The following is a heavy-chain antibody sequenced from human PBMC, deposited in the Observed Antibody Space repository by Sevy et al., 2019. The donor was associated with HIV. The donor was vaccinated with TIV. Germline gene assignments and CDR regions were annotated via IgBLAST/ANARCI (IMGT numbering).Heavy chain of an antibody. D-gene: IGHD3-3*01. CDR2: IKSETYSGTT. CDR3: ATDIGLQWELLGARFFDS. Sequence: GGSLRLSCAASGFTFTNAWMNWVRQVPGKGLEWVGRIKSETYSGTTDYAAPVKGRFTISRNDSDNTLYLQMISLKTVDTAVYYWATDIGLQWELLGARFFDSWGQGTLVTVSS. J-gene: IGHJ4*02. V-gene: IGHV3-15*07. CDR1: GFTFTNAW.